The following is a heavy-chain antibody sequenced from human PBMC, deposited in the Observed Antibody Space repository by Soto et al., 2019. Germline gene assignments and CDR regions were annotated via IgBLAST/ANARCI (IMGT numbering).Heavy chain of an antibody. J-gene: IGHJ4*02. Sequence: QVQLQESGPGLVKPSQTLSLTCTVSGGSISSGGYYWSWIRQHPGKGLEWIGYIYYSGSTYYNPSLQSRVTISVDTSKNQCSLKLSAVTAADTAVYYCARENGDYVPNYFDYWGQGTLVTVSS. V-gene: IGHV4-31*03. CDR3: ARENGDYVPNYFDY. CDR1: GGSISSGGYY. CDR2: IYYSGST. D-gene: IGHD4-17*01.